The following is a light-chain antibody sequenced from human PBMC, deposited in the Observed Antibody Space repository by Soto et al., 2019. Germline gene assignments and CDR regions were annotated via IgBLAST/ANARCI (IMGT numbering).Light chain of an antibody. Sequence: QSVLTQSASVSGSPGQSITISCTGTSSDIGGYNYVSWYQQHPDKAPKLMIFEVSNRPSGVSNRFSGSKSGNTASLTIFGLLPEDEADYYCSSYTTSSTVAFGGGTKLTVL. V-gene: IGLV2-14*01. CDR3: SSYTTSSTVA. CDR1: SSDIGGYNY. CDR2: EVS. J-gene: IGLJ2*01.